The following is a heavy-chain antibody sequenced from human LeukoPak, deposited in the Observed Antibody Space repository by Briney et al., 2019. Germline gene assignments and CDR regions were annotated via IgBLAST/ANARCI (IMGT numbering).Heavy chain of an antibody. V-gene: IGHV4-39*07. CDR1: GGSISSSSYY. CDR3: ASASVRGVIGVYYYYYGMDV. J-gene: IGHJ6*02. D-gene: IGHD3-10*01. Sequence: SETLSLTCTVSGGSISSSSYYWGWIRQPPGKGLEWIGSIYYSGSTYYNPSLKSRVTISVDTSKNQSSLKLSSVTAADTAVYYCASASVRGVIGVYYYYYGMDVWGQGTTVTVSS. CDR2: IYYSGST.